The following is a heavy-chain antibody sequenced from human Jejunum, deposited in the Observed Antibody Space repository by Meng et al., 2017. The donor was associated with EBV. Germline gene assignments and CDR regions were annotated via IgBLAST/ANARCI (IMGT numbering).Heavy chain of an antibody. D-gene: IGHD3-22*01. CDR3: ARTYYYDSSGYAPFDY. J-gene: IGHJ4*02. Sequence: QLQDSGPGLVRLSAPLSLTVIVSCGSISSGSYYWGWIRQPPGKGLEWIGSIYYSGSTYYNPSLKSRVTISVDTSKNQFSLKLSSVTAADTAVYYCARTYYYDSSGYAPFDYWGQGTLVTVSS. CDR1: CGSISSGSYY. V-gene: IGHV4-39*07. CDR2: IYYSGST.